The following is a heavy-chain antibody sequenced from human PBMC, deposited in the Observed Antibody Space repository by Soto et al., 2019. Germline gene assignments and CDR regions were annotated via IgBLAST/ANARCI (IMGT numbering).Heavy chain of an antibody. J-gene: IGHJ4*02. D-gene: IGHD3-10*01. CDR1: GFTFSSYW. CDR2: IDEYGSTI. Sequence: GGSLRLSCAASGFTFSSYWMHWVRQVPGKGLLWVSRIDEYGSTINYADSVKGRFTISRDNARNTLYLEMNSLRAEDTALYYCTRDIGGKGAYWGPGTLVTSPQ. CDR3: TRDIGGKGAY. V-gene: IGHV3-74*01.